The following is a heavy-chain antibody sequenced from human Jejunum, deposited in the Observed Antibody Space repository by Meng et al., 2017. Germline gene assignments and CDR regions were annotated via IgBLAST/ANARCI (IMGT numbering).Heavy chain of an antibody. Sequence: QVRWQASGPGLVKPSGTLSLTCAVSGGSITSTKWWSWVRQTPGKGLEWIGEVFHSGTPNYNPSLMSQLTMSVDKSKNQFSLNLTSVTAADTAVYYCASRPVGIRTYYFDCWGQGTLVTVSS. V-gene: IGHV4-4*02. CDR1: GGSITSTKW. D-gene: IGHD2-21*01. J-gene: IGHJ4*02. CDR2: VFHSGTP. CDR3: ASRPVGIRTYYFDC.